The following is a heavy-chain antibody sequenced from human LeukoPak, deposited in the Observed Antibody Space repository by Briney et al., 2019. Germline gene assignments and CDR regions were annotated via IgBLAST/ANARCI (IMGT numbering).Heavy chain of an antibody. J-gene: IGHJ6*02. D-gene: IGHD6-13*01. CDR3: ARVLNIAAAGYYYYYGMDV. CDR2: IYYSGST. V-gene: IGHV4-59*08. Sequence: SETLSLTCTVSGGSISSYYWSWIRQPPGKGLGWIGYIYYSGSTNYNPSLKSRVTISVDTSKNQFSLKLSSVTAADTAVYYCARVLNIAAAGYYYYYGMDVWGQGTTVTVSS. CDR1: GGSISSYY.